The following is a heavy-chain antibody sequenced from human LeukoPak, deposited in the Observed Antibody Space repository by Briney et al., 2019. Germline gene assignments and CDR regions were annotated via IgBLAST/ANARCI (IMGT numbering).Heavy chain of an antibody. CDR2: ISAYNGNT. J-gene: IGHJ4*02. V-gene: IGHV1-18*01. Sequence: ASVKVSCKASGYTFTSYGISWVRQAPGQGLEWMGWISAYNGNTNYAQKLQGRVTMTRDTSISAAYMELSRLRSDDTAVYYCAREFYYFDYWGQGTLVTVSS. CDR3: AREFYYFDY. CDR1: GYTFTSYG.